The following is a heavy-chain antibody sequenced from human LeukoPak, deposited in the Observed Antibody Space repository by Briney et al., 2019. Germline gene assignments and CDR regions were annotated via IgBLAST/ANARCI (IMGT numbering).Heavy chain of an antibody. CDR2: TRSDGSDK. V-gene: IGHV3-30*02. D-gene: IGHD1-26*01. Sequence: PGGSLRLSCVTSGFIFSSYGMHWVRQAPGKGLEWVAFTRSDGSDKNYIGSVKGRFTISRDNSKNTLYLQMNSLRAEDTAVYYSGKHDSASAYWGQGTRVTVSS. J-gene: IGHJ4*02. CDR1: GFIFSSYG. CDR3: GKHDSASAY.